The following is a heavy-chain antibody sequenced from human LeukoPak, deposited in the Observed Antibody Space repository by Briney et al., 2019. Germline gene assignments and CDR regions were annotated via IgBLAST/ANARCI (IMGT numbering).Heavy chain of an antibody. J-gene: IGHJ5*02. CDR2: INAGNGNI. D-gene: IGHD1-14*01. CDR1: GYTFTGYY. CDR3: ARSPRDTNWFDP. V-gene: IGHV1-3*01. Sequence: GASVKVSCKASGYTFTGYYMHWVRQAPGQRLEWMGWINAGNGNIKYSQNLQGRVTITRDTSASTAYMELSSLRSEDTAVYYCARSPRDTNWFDPWGQGTLVTVSS.